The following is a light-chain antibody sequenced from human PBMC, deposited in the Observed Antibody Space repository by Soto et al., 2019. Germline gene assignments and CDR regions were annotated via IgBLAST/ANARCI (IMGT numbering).Light chain of an antibody. CDR3: LQHNTYPLT. Sequence: EIVMTQSPATLSVSPGGRATLSCRASQSVSSNLAWYQQKPGQAPRLLIYGASTRATGFPARFSGSGSGTEFTLTISSLQSEDFATYYCLQHNTYPLTFGGGTKVDIK. CDR2: GAS. V-gene: IGKV3-15*01. J-gene: IGKJ4*01. CDR1: QSVSSN.